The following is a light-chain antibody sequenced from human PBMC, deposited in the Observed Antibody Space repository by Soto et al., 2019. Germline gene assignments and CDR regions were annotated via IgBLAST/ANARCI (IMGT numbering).Light chain of an antibody. CDR2: GIS. V-gene: IGKV3-20*01. CDR1: QSVGSSY. CDR3: QQYSSLPHT. J-gene: IGKJ2*01. Sequence: EIVLTQSPGTLSLSPGERATLSCRASQSVGSSYLAWYQQKPGQAPRLLIYGISSRATGIPDRFSGSGSGTDFTLTISRLEPEDFVVYYCQQYSSLPHTFGQGTKLEVK.